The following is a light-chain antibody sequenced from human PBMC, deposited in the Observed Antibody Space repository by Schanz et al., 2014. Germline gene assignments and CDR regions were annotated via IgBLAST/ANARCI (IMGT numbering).Light chain of an antibody. CDR1: SADIGANH. J-gene: IGLJ2*01. Sequence: QSVLTQPPSVSAAPGQKVAISCSGSSADIGANHVCWYRSLPGTAPRLLIYRDKMLSSGTPERFSGSRSGTSATLVINGLQTGDEADYYCATWDNALSGVVFGGGTKLTVL. V-gene: IGLV1-51*01. CDR3: ATWDNALSGVV. CDR2: RDK.